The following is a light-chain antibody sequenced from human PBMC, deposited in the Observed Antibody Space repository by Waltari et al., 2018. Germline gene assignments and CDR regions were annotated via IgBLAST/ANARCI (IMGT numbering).Light chain of an antibody. J-gene: IGLJ1*01. Sequence: QSVLTPPPSVSGAPGPRVTIACPGSSSNIGAGYGVHLYQNLPGKAPKLLIYDNTNRPSGVPDRFSGAKSGTSASLAISGLQTEDEGNYYCQSYDSSLRGFFVFGTGTKVTVL. CDR1: SSNIGAGYG. CDR2: DNT. CDR3: QSYDSSLRGFFV. V-gene: IGLV1-40*01.